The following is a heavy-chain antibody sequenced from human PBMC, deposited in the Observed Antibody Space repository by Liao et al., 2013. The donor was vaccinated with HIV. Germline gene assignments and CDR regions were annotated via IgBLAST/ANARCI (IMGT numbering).Heavy chain of an antibody. J-gene: IGHJ3*01. D-gene: IGHD3-22*01. CDR1: GDFITPYY. CDR3: ARGRDYYDSSGYSYDVFDV. Sequence: QVQLQESGPGLVKPSETLSLICNVSGDFITPYYWSWIRQPAGKGLEWIGRSYSSGSGSPNYNPSLKSRVTMSVDTSKRQVSLKVTSVTAADTAVYYCARGRDYYDSSGYSYDVFDVWGQGTTVTVAS. V-gene: IGHV4-4*07. CDR2: SYSSGSGSP.